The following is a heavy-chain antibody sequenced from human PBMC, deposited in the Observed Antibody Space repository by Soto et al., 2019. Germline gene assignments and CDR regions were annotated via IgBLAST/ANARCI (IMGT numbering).Heavy chain of an antibody. V-gene: IGHV1-18*01. D-gene: IGHD1-1*01. Sequence: GASGKVSCKGSCYTFTSFGISWGRQAPGQGLEWMGWISAYNGNTNYAQKLQGRVTMTTDTSTSTAYMELRSLRSDDTAVYYCARGSGNSPSPNAFDIWGQGTMVTVSS. J-gene: IGHJ3*02. CDR2: ISAYNGNT. CDR3: ARGSGNSPSPNAFDI. CDR1: CYTFTSFG.